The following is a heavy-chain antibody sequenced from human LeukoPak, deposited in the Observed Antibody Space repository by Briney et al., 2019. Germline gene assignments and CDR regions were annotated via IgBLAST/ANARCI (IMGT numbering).Heavy chain of an antibody. CDR2: LSGSGTAT. CDR3: AKHLGSHSFLFYYMDV. Sequence: GGSLRLSCEASQFTFSRSAMSWIRQAPGTGLEWVSSLSGSGTATYYADSVKGRFTPSRDNSKDTLYLQMDNLRADDTAVYYCAKHLGSHSFLFYYMDVWGTGTSVIVSS. V-gene: IGHV3-23*01. J-gene: IGHJ6*03. CDR1: QFTFSRSA. D-gene: IGHD2-21*01.